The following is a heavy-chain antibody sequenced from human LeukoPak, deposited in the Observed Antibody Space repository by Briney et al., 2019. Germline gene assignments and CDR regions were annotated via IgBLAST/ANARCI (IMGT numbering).Heavy chain of an antibody. J-gene: IGHJ4*02. D-gene: IGHD5-24*01. CDR1: GFTFSSNA. V-gene: IGHV1-24*01. Sequence: PGGSLRLSCAASGFTFSSNAMHWVRQAPGKGLEWMGGFDPEDGETIYAQKFQGRVTMTEDTSTDTAYMELSSLRSEDTAVYYCATPKRDGYNYYFDYWGQGTLVTVSS. CDR2: FDPEDGET. CDR3: ATPKRDGYNYYFDY.